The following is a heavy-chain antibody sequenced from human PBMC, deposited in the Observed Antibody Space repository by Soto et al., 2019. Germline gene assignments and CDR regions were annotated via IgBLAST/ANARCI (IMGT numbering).Heavy chain of an antibody. Sequence: QVQLVQSGAEMKKPGSSVKVSCKASGGTFSSYAISWVRQAPGQGLEWMGGIFPIFGTADYAQKFQGRVTITADESTSTAYMELSSLRSEDTAVYYCASQLTGDYYYYGMDVWGQGTTVTVSS. CDR2: IFPIFGTA. D-gene: IGHD7-27*01. CDR3: ASQLTGDYYYYGMDV. CDR1: GGTFSSYA. J-gene: IGHJ6*02. V-gene: IGHV1-69*12.